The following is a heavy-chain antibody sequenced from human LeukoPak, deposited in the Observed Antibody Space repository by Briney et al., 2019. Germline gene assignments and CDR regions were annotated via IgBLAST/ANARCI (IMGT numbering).Heavy chain of an antibody. CDR1: GFIFRSYG. Sequence: QTGGSLRLSCVASGFIFRSYGMNWVRQAPGKGLEWVSGIYTNGRTRYADSVKGRFTISRDNSKNTLYLQMNSLRAEDTAVYYCAREYYDSSDYPRQHYFDYWGQGTLVTVSS. J-gene: IGHJ4*02. D-gene: IGHD3-22*01. CDR3: AREYYDSSDYPRQHYFDY. V-gene: IGHV3-23*05. CDR2: IYTNGRT.